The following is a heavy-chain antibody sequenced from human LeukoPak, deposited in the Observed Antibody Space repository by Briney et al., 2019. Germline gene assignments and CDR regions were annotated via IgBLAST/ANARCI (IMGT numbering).Heavy chain of an antibody. V-gene: IGHV3-9*01. CDR3: AKDKLARGYNYGFNY. Sequence: PGRSLRLSCAASGFTFDDYAMHWVRQAPGKGLEWVSGISWNSGTIDYADSVKGRFTISRDNAKNSLYLQMNSLRAEDTALYYCAKDKLARGYNYGFNYWGQGTLVTVSS. CDR1: GFTFDDYA. D-gene: IGHD5-18*01. CDR2: ISWNSGTI. J-gene: IGHJ4*02.